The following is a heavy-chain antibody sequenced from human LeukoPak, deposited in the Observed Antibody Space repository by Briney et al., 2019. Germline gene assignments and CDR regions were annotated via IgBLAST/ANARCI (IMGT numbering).Heavy chain of an antibody. CDR3: ARFLYCSSTSCYETDY. D-gene: IGHD2-2*01. J-gene: IGHJ4*02. V-gene: IGHV1-18*01. Sequence: ASVKVSCKASGYTFTSYGISWVRQAPGQGLEWMGWISAYNGNTNYAQKLQGRVTMTTDTSTSTAYMELRSLRSDDTAVYYCARFLYCSSTSCYETDYWGQGTLVTVSS. CDR1: GYTFTSYG. CDR2: ISAYNGNT.